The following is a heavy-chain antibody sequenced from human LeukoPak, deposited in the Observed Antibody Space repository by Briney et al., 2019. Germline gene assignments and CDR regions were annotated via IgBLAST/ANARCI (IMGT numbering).Heavy chain of an antibody. CDR3: AKHGGNSYYYFDY. J-gene: IGHJ4*02. Sequence: GGPLRLSCAPPGFTFSSYAMSWFPRAPGKGREWSSTISVRGDRTYFADSVKGRFTISRDNSQNTLYLQMNSLRVEDSAVYYCAKHGGNSYYYFDYWGQGTLVTVSS. D-gene: IGHD4-23*01. CDR2: ISVRGDRT. V-gene: IGHV3-23*01. CDR1: GFTFSSYA.